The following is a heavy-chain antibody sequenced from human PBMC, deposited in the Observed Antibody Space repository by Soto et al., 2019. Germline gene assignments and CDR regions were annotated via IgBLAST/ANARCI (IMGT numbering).Heavy chain of an antibody. J-gene: IGHJ4*02. CDR3: ARGEIVLMVYSPVDY. V-gene: IGHV4-31*03. CDR1: GGSISSGGYY. CDR2: IYYSGST. Sequence: QVQLQESGPGLVKPSQTLSLTCTVSGGSISSGGYYWSRIRQHPGKGLEWIGYIYYSGSTYYNPSLKSRVTISVDTSKNQFSLKLSSVTAADTAVYYCARGEIVLMVYSPVDYWGQGTLVTVSS. D-gene: IGHD2-8*01.